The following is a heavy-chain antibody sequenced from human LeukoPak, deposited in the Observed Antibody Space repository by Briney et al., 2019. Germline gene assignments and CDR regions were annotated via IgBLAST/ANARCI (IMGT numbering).Heavy chain of an antibody. CDR3: ARLHSDCDAFDI. Sequence: SETLSLTCTVSGGSISSSSYYWGWTRQPPGKGLEWIGSIYYSGSTYYNPSLKSRVTISVDTSKNQFSLKLSSVTAADTAVYYCARLHSDCDAFDIWGQGTMVTVSS. CDR1: GGSISSSSYY. CDR2: IYYSGST. J-gene: IGHJ3*02. V-gene: IGHV4-39*01. D-gene: IGHD2-21*02.